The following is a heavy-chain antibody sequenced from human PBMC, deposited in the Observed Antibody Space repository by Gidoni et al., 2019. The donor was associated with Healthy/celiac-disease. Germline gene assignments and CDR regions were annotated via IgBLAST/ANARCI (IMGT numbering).Heavy chain of an antibody. CDR3: AKDIRGSYQGAWYAFDI. CDR2: ISWNSGSI. CDR1: GFTFDDYA. J-gene: IGHJ3*02. Sequence: EVQLVESGGGLVQPGRSLRLSCAASGFTFDDYAMHWVRQAPGKGLEWVSGISWNSGSIGYADSVKGRFTISRDNAKNSLYLQMNSLRAEDTALYYCAKDIRGSYQGAWYAFDIWGQGTMVTVSS. D-gene: IGHD1-26*01. V-gene: IGHV3-9*01.